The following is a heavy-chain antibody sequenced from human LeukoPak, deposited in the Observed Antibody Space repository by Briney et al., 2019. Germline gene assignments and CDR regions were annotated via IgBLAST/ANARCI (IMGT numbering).Heavy chain of an antibody. D-gene: IGHD5-18*01. J-gene: IGHJ4*02. V-gene: IGHV5-51*01. CDR2: IYPGDSDT. CDR3: ARRGYNYGYYFDY. Sequence: GESLKISSEGSEYSFTSYWIGWVRQMPGKGLEWIGIIYPGDSDTRYSPSFQGQVTISADKSISTAYLQWSSLKASDTAMYYCARRGYNYGYYFDYWGQGTLVTVSA. CDR1: EYSFTSYW.